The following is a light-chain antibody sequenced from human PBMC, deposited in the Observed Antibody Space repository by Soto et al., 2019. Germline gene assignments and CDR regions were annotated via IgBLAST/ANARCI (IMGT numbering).Light chain of an antibody. CDR1: QGIRND. CDR2: AAS. V-gene: IGKV1-6*01. J-gene: IGKJ1*01. CDR3: XQYXXXXXA. Sequence: AIQITQSPSSLSASVGDRVTITCRASQGIRNDLGWYQQKPGKAPKLLIYAASSLQSGVPSRFSGSGSGTDFTLTISSLQPDDFATXXCXQYXXXXXAFGQGTKVDIK.